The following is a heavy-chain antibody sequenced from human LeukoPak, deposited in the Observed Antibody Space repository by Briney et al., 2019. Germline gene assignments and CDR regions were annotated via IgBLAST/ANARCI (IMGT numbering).Heavy chain of an antibody. Sequence: GGSLRLSCAASGFTFSSYSMNWVRQAPGKGLEWVSYISSSSSTIYYADSVKGRFTISRDNAKNSLYLQMNSLRAEDTAVYYCATTIAAGGTIAFDIWGQGTMVTVSS. CDR2: ISSSSSTI. D-gene: IGHD6-13*01. V-gene: IGHV3-48*01. CDR1: GFTFSSYS. J-gene: IGHJ3*02. CDR3: ATTIAAGGTIAFDI.